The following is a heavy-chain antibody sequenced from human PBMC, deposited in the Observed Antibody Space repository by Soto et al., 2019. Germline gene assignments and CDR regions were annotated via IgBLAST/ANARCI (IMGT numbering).Heavy chain of an antibody. CDR1: GYTFTSYA. Sequence: QVQLVQSGAEVKKPGASVKVSCKASGYTFTSYAMHWVRQAPGQRLEWMGWSNAGNGNTKYSQKIPGRVTITRDTSASTAYMELSSLRSEDTAVYYCASSSGYSSSWYLYWGQGTLVTVSS. CDR3: ASSSGYSSSWYLY. CDR2: SNAGNGNT. V-gene: IGHV1-3*01. D-gene: IGHD6-13*01. J-gene: IGHJ4*02.